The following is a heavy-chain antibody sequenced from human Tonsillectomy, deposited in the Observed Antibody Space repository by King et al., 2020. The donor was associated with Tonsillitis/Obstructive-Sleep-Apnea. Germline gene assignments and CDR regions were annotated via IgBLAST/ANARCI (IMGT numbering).Heavy chain of an antibody. CDR3: ARTETWGRIVVYACDI. CDR1: GDSVSSNTAA. D-gene: IGHD2-21*01. CDR2: TYYRSKWYN. Sequence: VQLQQSGPGLVKPSQTLSLTCAISGDSVSSNTAAWNWIRQSPSRGLEWLGSTYYRSKWYNDYAVSVKSRITINPDTSKNQFNLQLNSVTPEDSAVYYCARTETWGRIVVYACDIWGQGTRVTVSS. J-gene: IGHJ3*02. V-gene: IGHV6-1*01.